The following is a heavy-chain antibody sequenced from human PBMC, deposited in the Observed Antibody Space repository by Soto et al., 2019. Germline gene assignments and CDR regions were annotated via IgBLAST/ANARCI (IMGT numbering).Heavy chain of an antibody. CDR2: INTGGSTI. D-gene: IGHD2-15*01. V-gene: IGHV3-48*03. J-gene: IGHJ5*02. CDR1: GYTFTSYE. CDR3: ARDGIVRGFDP. Sequence: VQLVQSGAEVKKPGASVKVSCKASGYTFTSYEMNWVRQAPGKGLEWVACINTGGSTIYYADSVKGRFTISRDNAKNSLYLQMDSLRAEDTAVYYCARDGIVRGFDPWGQGTLVTVSS.